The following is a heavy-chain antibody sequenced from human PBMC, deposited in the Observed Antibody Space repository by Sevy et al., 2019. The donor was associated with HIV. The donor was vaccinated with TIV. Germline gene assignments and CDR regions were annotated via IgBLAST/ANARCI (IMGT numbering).Heavy chain of an antibody. CDR1: GGTFDTYT. J-gene: IGHJ3*02. Sequence: ASVKVSCKASGGTFDTYTISWLRQAPGQGLEWMGGIIPMFDTANYAQKFRGRVTITADDSTNTAYMDLSSLRSEDSAVYYCARDRDITFGGGDAFDIWCQGTMVTVSS. CDR2: IIPMFDTA. V-gene: IGHV1-69*13. CDR3: ARDRDITFGGGDAFDI. D-gene: IGHD3-16*01.